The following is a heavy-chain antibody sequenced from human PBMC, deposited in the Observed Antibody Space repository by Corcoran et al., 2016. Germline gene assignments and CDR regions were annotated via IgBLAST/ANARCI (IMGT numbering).Heavy chain of an antibody. CDR3: ARDNRVGSFYYYYGMDV. J-gene: IGHJ6*02. D-gene: IGHD3-10*01. CDR2: INPSGGST. Sequence: QVQLVQSGAEVKKPGASVKVSCKASGYTFTSYYMHWVRQAPGQGLEWMGIINPSGGSTSYAQKFQGRVTMTRDTSTSTVYMELGSLGSEDTAVYYCARDNRVGSFYYYYGMDVWGQETTVTVSS. V-gene: IGHV1-46*01. CDR1: GYTFTSYY.